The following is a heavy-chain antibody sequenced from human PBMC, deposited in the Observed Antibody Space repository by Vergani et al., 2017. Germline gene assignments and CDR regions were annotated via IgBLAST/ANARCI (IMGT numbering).Heavy chain of an antibody. CDR3: ARDLTTYVLRYVDGNSFDL. D-gene: IGHD3-9*01. V-gene: IGHV3-21*01. CDR1: GFTFSSYT. CDR2: IRPSTNYI. J-gene: IGHJ4*02. Sequence: EGQLVESGGGLVKPGGSLRLSCAASGFTFSSYTITWVRQAPGKGLEWVSSIRPSTNYIYYADSVKGRFTISRDNARNSLYLQMNSLRAEDTAVYYCARDLTTYVLRYVDGNSFDLWGQGTLVTVSS.